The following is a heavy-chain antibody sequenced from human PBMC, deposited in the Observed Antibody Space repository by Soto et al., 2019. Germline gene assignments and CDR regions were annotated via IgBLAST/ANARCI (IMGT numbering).Heavy chain of an antibody. CDR1: GDSVSSNSAA. Sequence: SQTLSLTCAISGDSVSSNSAAWNWIRQSPSRGLEWLGRTYYRYKWYNDYAVSVKSRITINPDTSKNQFSLQLNSVTPEDTAVYYCARDLEYSSSSGNLRANFDYWGQGTLVTVSS. V-gene: IGHV6-1*01. CDR2: TYYRYKWYN. CDR3: ARDLEYSSSSGNLRANFDY. D-gene: IGHD6-6*01. J-gene: IGHJ4*02.